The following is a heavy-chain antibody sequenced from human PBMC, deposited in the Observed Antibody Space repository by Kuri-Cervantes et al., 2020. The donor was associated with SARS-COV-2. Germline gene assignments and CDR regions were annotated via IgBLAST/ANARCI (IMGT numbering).Heavy chain of an antibody. Sequence: GGSLRLSCAASGFTFSSYWMSWVRQAPGKGLEWVGWISAYNGNTNYSQKLQGRVTMTTDTSTSTAYMELRSLRSDDTAVYYCARGPFSSGWFDYWGQGTLVTDSS. V-gene: IGHV1-18*01. D-gene: IGHD6-19*01. CDR1: GFTFSSYW. J-gene: IGHJ4*02. CDR3: ARGPFSSGWFDY. CDR2: ISAYNGNT.